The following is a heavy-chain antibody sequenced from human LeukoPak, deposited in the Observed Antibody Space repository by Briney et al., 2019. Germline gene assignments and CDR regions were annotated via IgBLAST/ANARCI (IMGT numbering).Heavy chain of an antibody. V-gene: IGHV1-69*05. J-gene: IGHJ3*02. CDR3: ARHGFRDAFDI. Sequence: ASVTVSCKASGGTFISCAISWVRPAPGQGREWMGGIIPIFGTANYAQKFQGRVTITTDESTSTAYMELSSLRSEDTAVYYCARHGFRDAFDIWGQGKMVTVSS. CDR1: GGTFISCA. CDR2: IIPIFGTA.